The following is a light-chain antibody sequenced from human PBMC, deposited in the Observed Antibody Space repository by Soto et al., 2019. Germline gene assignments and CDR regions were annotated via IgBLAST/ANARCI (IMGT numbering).Light chain of an antibody. J-gene: IGKJ4*01. V-gene: IGKV3-11*01. Sequence: EIVLTQSPATLSVSPGERATLSCRASQSVNIYLAWYQQKPGQAPRLLIYDASNRATGIPARFSGSGSGTDFTPTISSLEPEDIAVYYCQQRSNWRVTFGGGTKVDIK. CDR1: QSVNIY. CDR2: DAS. CDR3: QQRSNWRVT.